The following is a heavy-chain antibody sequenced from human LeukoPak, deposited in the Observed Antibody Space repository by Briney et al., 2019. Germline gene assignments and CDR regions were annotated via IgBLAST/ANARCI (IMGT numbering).Heavy chain of an antibody. J-gene: IGHJ6*03. Sequence: GGSLRLSCAASGFTFSSYNMNWVRQAPGKGLEWVSSISSSSYIYYADSVKGRFTISRDNAKNSLYLQMNSLRAEDTAVYYCARVIAFRGYMDVWGKGTTVTVSS. CDR2: ISSSSYI. CDR1: GFTFSSYN. D-gene: IGHD3-16*02. CDR3: ARVIAFRGYMDV. V-gene: IGHV3-21*04.